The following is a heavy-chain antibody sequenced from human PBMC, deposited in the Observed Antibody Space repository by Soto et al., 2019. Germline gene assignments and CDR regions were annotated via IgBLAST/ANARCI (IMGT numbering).Heavy chain of an antibody. CDR1: GFTFSSYG. Sequence: GGSLRLSCAASGFTFSSYGMHWVRQAPGKGLEWVAVISYDGSNKYYADSVKGRFTISRDNSKNTLYLQMNSLRAEDTAVYYCARPYCSSTSCSYYFDYWGQGTLVTVSS. CDR2: ISYDGSNK. D-gene: IGHD2-2*01. CDR3: ARPYCSSTSCSYYFDY. V-gene: IGHV3-30*03. J-gene: IGHJ4*02.